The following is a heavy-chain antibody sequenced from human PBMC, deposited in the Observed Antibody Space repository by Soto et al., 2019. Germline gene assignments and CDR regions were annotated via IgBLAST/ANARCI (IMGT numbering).Heavy chain of an antibody. CDR1: GASISSYY. D-gene: IGHD2-8*02. J-gene: IGHJ5*02. CDR2: IYYNGNT. V-gene: IGHV4-59*01. Sequence: QVQLQESGPGLVKPSETLSLTCTVSGASISSYYWNWIRQSPGKGLEWIGHIYYNGNTKYNPFLERRLTISVAPXXXQXXLELNSVTAADTAVYFCARRALAVDALREDNWFDPWGQGTLVTVSS. CDR3: ARRALAVDALREDNWFDP.